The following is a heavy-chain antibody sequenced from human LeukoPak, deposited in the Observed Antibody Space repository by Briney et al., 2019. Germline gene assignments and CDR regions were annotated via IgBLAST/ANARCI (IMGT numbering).Heavy chain of an antibody. V-gene: IGHV1-69*13. Sequence: GASVKVSCKASGGTFSSYAISWVRQAPGQGLEWMGGIIPIFGTANYAQKFQGRVTITADESTSTAYMELSSLRSEDTAVYYRASGSYVSDYYGMDVWGQGTTVTVSS. J-gene: IGHJ6*02. D-gene: IGHD1-26*01. CDR1: GGTFSSYA. CDR2: IIPIFGTA. CDR3: ASGSYVSDYYGMDV.